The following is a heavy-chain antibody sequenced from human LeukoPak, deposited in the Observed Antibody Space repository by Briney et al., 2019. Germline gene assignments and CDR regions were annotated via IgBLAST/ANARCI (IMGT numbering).Heavy chain of an antibody. Sequence: PGGSLRLSCAASGFTFHDYAMHWVRQTPGKSLEWVSLISGDGGDTYYADSVKGRFTISRDSSKSSLYLQMNSLRIEDTAFYYCAKDNPHRFGMDVWGQGTTVTVSS. CDR3: AKDNPHRFGMDV. D-gene: IGHD3-16*01. CDR2: ISGDGGDT. V-gene: IGHV3-43*02. J-gene: IGHJ6*02. CDR1: GFTFHDYA.